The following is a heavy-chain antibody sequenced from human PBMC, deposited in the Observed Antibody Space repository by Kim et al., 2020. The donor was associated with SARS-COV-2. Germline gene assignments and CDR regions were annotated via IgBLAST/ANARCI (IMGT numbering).Heavy chain of an antibody. CDR1: GFTFSSYW. J-gene: IGHJ4*02. D-gene: IGHD3-10*01. Sequence: GGSLRLSCAASGFTFSSYWMHWVRQAPGKGLVWVSRINSDGSSTSYADSVKGRFTISRDNAKNTLYLQMNSLRAEDTAVYYCASEIYYYGSGSPLKLFDYWGQGPLVTVSS. V-gene: IGHV3-74*01. CDR3: ASEIYYYGSGSPLKLFDY. CDR2: INSDGSST.